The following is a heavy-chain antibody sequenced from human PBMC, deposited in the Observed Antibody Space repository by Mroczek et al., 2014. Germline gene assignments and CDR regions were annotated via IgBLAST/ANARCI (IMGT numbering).Heavy chain of an antibody. CDR3: ASGLALVPAALSTLNAFDI. J-gene: IGHJ3*02. CDR1: GFTVSSNY. V-gene: IGHV3-66*02. D-gene: IGHD2-2*01. CDR2: IYSGGST. Sequence: ESGGGLVQPGGSLRLSCAASGFTVSSNYMSWVRQAPGKGLEWVSVIYSGGSTYYADSVKGRFTISRDNSKNTLYLQMNSLRAEDTAVYYCASGLALVPAALSTLNAFDIWGQGTMVTVSS.